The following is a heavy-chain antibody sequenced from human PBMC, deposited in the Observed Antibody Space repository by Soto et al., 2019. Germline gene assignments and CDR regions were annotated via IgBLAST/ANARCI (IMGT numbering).Heavy chain of an antibody. CDR2: IYSSGST. D-gene: IGHD4-17*01. J-gene: IGHJ4*02. V-gene: IGHV4-4*07. CDR1: GGSISSYY. Sequence: PSETLSLTCTVSGGSISSYYWSWIRQPAGKGLEWIGRIYSSGSTNYNPSLKSRVTMSLDTSKNQLSLKLNSVTAADTAVYYCARWGDYRGNSKYYFDYWGQGTLVTVSS. CDR3: ARWGDYRGNSKYYFDY.